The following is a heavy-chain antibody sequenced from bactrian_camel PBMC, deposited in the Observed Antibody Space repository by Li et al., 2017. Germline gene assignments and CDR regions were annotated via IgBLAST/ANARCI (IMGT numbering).Heavy chain of an antibody. V-gene: IGHV3S42*01. CDR2: ISRGGAT. Sequence: VQLVESGGGLVQPGGSLRLSCVASGFVFSDYAITWVRQAPGKEIERVATISRGGATTYADSVKGRFTISRDNSKDTCYLQLNSLKTDDTAMYYCTLGLTGGGESGQGTQVTVS. J-gene: IGHJ4*01. D-gene: IGHD1*01. CDR1: GFVFSDYA.